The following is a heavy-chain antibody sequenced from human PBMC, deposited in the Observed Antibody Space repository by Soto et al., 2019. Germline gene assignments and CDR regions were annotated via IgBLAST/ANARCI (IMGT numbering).Heavy chain of an antibody. CDR3: ARRTGYSSSWPRFDP. V-gene: IGHV4-34*01. D-gene: IGHD6-13*01. CDR1: GGSFSGYY. CDR2: INHSGST. J-gene: IGHJ5*02. Sequence: SETLSLTCAVYGGSFSGYYWSWIRQPPGKGLEWIGEINHSGSTNYNPSLKSRVTISVDTSKNQFSLKLSSVTAADTAVYYCARRTGYSSSWPRFDPWGQGTLVTVSS.